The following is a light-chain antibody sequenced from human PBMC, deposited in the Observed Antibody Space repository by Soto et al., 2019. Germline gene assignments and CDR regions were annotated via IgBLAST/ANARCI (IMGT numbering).Light chain of an antibody. J-gene: IGLJ2*01. CDR1: SSDVGGYND. Sequence: QSALTQPASVSGSPGQSITISCTGTSSDVGGYNDVSWYQQHPGTAPKLMIYDVSNRPSGVSNRFSGSKSGNTASLTISGLQAEDEDDYYCSSYTSSSTLVFGGGTKLTVL. V-gene: IGLV2-14*01. CDR3: SSYTSSSTLV. CDR2: DVS.